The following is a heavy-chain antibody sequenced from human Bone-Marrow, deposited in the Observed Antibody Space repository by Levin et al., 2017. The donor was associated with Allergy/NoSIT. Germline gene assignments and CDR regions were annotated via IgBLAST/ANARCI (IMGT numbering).Heavy chain of an antibody. J-gene: IGHJ4*02. CDR2: VSPYNGKT. CDR1: GYTFSSFV. Sequence: KISCKASGYTFSSFVISWVRQAPGQGLEWMGWVSPYNGKTKYVEKFQGRVTMTTDRSTSTAYMELKILRSDDTAVYYCARENYDSSGYYLHFDHWGQGTLVTVSS. CDR3: ARENYDSSGYYLHFDH. D-gene: IGHD3-22*01. V-gene: IGHV1-18*01.